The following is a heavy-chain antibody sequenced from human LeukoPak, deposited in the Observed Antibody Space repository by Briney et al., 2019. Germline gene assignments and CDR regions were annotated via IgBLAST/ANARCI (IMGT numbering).Heavy chain of an antibody. D-gene: IGHD3-3*01. Sequence: PSDTLSLTCGVSGGSVTSTNWWTWVRQPPGKGLEWIGEVHDDGRTNYNPSLKSRLTLSVDLSENHISLRLTSVTAADTAVYYCAREGGFYRPLDYSGQGTLVTVSS. CDR2: VHDDGRT. CDR3: AREGGFYRPLDY. CDR1: GGSVTSTNW. J-gene: IGHJ4*02. V-gene: IGHV4-4*02.